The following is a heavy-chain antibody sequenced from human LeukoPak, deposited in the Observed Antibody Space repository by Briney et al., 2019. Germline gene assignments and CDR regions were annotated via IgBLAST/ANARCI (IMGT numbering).Heavy chain of an antibody. CDR1: GGSISSSSYY. Sequence: SETLSLTCTVSGGSISSSSYYWGWIRQPPGKGLEWIGSIYYSGSTYYNPSLKSRVTISVDTSKNQFSLKLSSVTAADTAVYYCASPSGPPHYYCGMDVWGQGTTVTVSS. D-gene: IGHD6-6*01. CDR3: ASPSGPPHYYCGMDV. J-gene: IGHJ6*02. CDR2: IYYSGST. V-gene: IGHV4-39*01.